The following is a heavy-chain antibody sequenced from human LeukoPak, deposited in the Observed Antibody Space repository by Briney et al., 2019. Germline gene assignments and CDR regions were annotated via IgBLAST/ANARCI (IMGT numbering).Heavy chain of an antibody. CDR1: GFTFNSYA. CDR2: ISGSGGAT. J-gene: IGHJ4*02. D-gene: IGHD6-13*01. CDR3: ARVWSPPYTSSWPDYFDY. V-gene: IGHV3-23*01. Sequence: GGSLRLSCEVSGFTFNSYAMSWVRQAPGKGLEWVSGISGSGGATYYADSVKGRFTISRDDPHNTLYLQMNSLRAEDTAVYYCARVWSPPYTSSWPDYFDYWGQGTRVTVSS.